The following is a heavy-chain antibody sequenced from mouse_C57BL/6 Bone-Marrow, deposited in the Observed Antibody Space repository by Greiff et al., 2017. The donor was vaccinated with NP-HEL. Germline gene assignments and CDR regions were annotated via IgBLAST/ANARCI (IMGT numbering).Heavy chain of an antibody. D-gene: IGHD2-4*01. CDR3: ARADIYYDYDVGYFDY. CDR2: IDPSDSYT. Sequence: VQLQQPGAELVKPGASVKLSCKASGYTFTSYWMQWVKQRPGQGLEWIGEIDPSDSYTNYNQKFKGKATLTVDTSSNTAYMQLSSLTSEDSAVYYCARADIYYDYDVGYFDYWGQGTTLTVSS. J-gene: IGHJ2*01. CDR1: GYTFTSYW. V-gene: IGHV1-50*01.